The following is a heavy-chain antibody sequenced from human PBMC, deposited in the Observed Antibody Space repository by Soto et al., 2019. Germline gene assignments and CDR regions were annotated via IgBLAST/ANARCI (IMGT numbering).Heavy chain of an antibody. D-gene: IGHD2-8*01. CDR2: ISAYTDTP. CDR1: GYTFTNFG. CDR3: ARVIPGVEAWFDP. V-gene: IGHV1-18*01. J-gene: IGHJ5*02. Sequence: QGQLVQSGAEVKKPGASVKVSCRASGYTFTNFGVTWVRRAPGQGLEWMGWISAYTDTPNYAQKFQGRVTMTIDTYTGTAYMDLRTLTSDDTAVYYCARVIPGVEAWFDPCCQRTLVTVSS.